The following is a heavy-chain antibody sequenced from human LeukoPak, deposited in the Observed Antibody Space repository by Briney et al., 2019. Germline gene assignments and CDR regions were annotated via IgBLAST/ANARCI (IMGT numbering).Heavy chain of an antibody. CDR3: ARDWGY. D-gene: IGHD3-16*01. Sequence: GGSLRLSCAASGFTFSSHAMSWVRQAPGKGLEWVSAISGSGDSTFYADSVEDRFTISRDNSKNTLYVQMNSLRAEDTAVYYCARDWGYWGQGTLVTVSS. CDR2: ISGSGDST. V-gene: IGHV3-23*01. CDR1: GFTFSSHA. J-gene: IGHJ4*02.